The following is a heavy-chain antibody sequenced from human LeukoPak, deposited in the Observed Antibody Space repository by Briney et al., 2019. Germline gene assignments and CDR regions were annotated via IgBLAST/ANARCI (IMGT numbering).Heavy chain of an antibody. J-gene: IGHJ4*02. CDR3: ARDQGTSGSYWHY. CDR1: GFTFSSYS. V-gene: IGHV3-21*01. CDR2: ISSSSSYI. Sequence: GGSLRLSCAASGFTFSSYSMNWVRQAPGKGLEWVSSISSSSSYIYYADSVKGRFTISRDNAKNSLYLQMNSLRAEDTAVYYCARDQGTSGSYWHYWGQGTLVTVSS. D-gene: IGHD1-26*01.